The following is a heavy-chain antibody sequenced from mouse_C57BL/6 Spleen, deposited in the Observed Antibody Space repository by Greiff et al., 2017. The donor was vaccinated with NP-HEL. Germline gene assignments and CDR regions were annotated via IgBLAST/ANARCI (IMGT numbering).Heavy chain of an antibody. Sequence: DVMLVESEGGLVQPGSSMKLSCTASGFTFSDYYMAWVRQVPEKGLEWVANINYDGSSTYYLDSLKSRFIISRDNAKNILYLQMSSLKSEDTATYYCARIPYYYGSSLWYFDVWGTGTTVTVSS. J-gene: IGHJ1*03. V-gene: IGHV5-16*01. CDR1: GFTFSDYY. CDR3: ARIPYYYGSSLWYFDV. D-gene: IGHD1-1*01. CDR2: INYDGSST.